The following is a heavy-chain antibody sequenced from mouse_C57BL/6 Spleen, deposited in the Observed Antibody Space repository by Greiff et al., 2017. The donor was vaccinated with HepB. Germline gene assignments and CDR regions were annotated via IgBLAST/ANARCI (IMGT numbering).Heavy chain of an antibody. CDR2: INPSNGGT. J-gene: IGHJ1*03. CDR3: ARNDGYYQDGYFDV. CDR1: GYTFTSYW. Sequence: VKLQQPGTELVKPGASVKLSCKASGYTFTSYWMHWVKQRPGQGLEWIGNINPSNGGTNYNEKFKSKATLTVDKSSSTAYMQLSSLTSEDSAVYYCARNDGYYQDGYFDVWGTGTTVTVSS. D-gene: IGHD2-3*01. V-gene: IGHV1-53*01.